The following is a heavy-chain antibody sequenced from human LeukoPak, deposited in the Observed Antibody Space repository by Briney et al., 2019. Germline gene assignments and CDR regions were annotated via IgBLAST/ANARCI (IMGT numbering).Heavy chain of an antibody. D-gene: IGHD3-22*01. V-gene: IGHV3-23*01. CDR1: GFTFNIYS. CDR3: AKDRPKYHESNGHYYRPTGDY. CDR2: ITSIGVAT. Sequence: PGGSLRLSCAASGFTFNIYSISWVRQAPGQGLEWVSSITSIGVATFYADSVKDRFTISRDNSKNTLYLQISRLRAQDTRVYYCAKDRPKYHESNGHYYRPTGDYWGQGTLVTVSS. J-gene: IGHJ4*02.